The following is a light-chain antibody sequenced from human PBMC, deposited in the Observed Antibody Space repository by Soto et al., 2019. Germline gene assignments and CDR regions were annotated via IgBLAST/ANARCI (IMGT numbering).Light chain of an antibody. CDR1: QGISYY. J-gene: IGKJ4*01. CDR2: DAS. Sequence: DIQMTQSPSSLSASVGDRVTITCPASQGISYYLNWYQQKAGKAPKLLIYDASNLETGDPSRFSGSGSGTDFTFTISSLQPEDIATYYCQQYDNLPLTVGGGTKVEIK. V-gene: IGKV1-33*01. CDR3: QQYDNLPLT.